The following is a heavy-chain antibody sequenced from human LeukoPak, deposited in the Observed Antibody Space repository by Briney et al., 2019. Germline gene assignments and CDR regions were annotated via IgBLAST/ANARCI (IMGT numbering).Heavy chain of an antibody. CDR1: GFTFSGYA. CDR3: AREGVPITAEGALDI. J-gene: IGHJ3*02. D-gene: IGHD2-2*01. V-gene: IGHV3-30-3*01. CDR2: ISFDETNK. Sequence: PGRSLRLSCAASGFTFSGYAMHWVRQAPGKGLAWVAVISFDETNKYYADSVNGRFTISRDTSKSTLYLQLNSLRAEDTAVYYCAREGVPITAEGALDIWGQGTMVTVSS.